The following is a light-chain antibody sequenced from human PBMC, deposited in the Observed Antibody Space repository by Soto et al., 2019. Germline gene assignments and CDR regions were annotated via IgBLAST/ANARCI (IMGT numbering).Light chain of an antibody. J-gene: IGKJ1*01. V-gene: IGKV1-39*01. Sequence: DIQMTQSPSSLSSSVGDRVTITCRASQSISSYLNWYQQKPGKAPKVLIYAASSLQSGVPSRFSGSGSGTDFTLTSSILQPEDFASYYCQQSYSTPRTFGQGTQVEIK. CDR1: QSISSY. CDR2: AAS. CDR3: QQSYSTPRT.